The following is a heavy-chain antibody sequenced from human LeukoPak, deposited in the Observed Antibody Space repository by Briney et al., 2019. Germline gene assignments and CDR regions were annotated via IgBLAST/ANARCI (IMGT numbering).Heavy chain of an antibody. J-gene: IGHJ4*02. CDR1: GFTFSSKW. V-gene: IGHV3-7*01. D-gene: IGHD5-24*01. CDR3: ARGGGYYFDH. Sequence: GVSLRLSCAGSGFTFSSKWMNWLRLAPGKGLEWMANIKEDGSEKYYVDSVEGRFTISRDNAKNSLYLQMNSLRAEDTAVYYCARGGGYYFDHLGQGTLVTVSS. CDR2: IKEDGSEK.